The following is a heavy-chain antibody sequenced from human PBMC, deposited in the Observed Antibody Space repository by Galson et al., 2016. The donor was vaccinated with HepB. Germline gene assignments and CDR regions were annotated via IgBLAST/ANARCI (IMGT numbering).Heavy chain of an antibody. V-gene: IGHV4-61*08. CDR2: IYYSGST. Sequence: SETLSLTCTASGGSVSSGGYYWTWIRQPPGKGLEWIGYIYYSGSTKYNPSLKSRVTISVDTSKNQFSLQVTSVTPDDTAVYYCARDGRLKYYGMDVWGQGTTVTVSS. D-gene: IGHD5/OR15-5a*01. CDR1: GGSVSSGGYY. CDR3: ARDGRLKYYGMDV. J-gene: IGHJ6*02.